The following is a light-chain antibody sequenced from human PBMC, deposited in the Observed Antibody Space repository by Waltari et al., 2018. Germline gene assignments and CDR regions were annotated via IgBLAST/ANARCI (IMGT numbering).Light chain of an antibody. CDR3: QAWDTVSFVV. Sequence: YVLTQPPSISVPPGQTATITCSGEDLGKNFASWYQQKAGQPPTLVIYQNNRRPSDIPDRFSASTSGNAATLTIRGTQPTDEADYYCQAWDTVSFVVFGGGTRLTVL. CDR1: DLGKNF. J-gene: IGLJ2*01. CDR2: QNN. V-gene: IGLV3-1*01.